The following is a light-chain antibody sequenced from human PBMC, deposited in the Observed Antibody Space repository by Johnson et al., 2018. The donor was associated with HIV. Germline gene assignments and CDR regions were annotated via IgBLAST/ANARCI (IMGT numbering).Light chain of an antibody. CDR2: EDT. J-gene: IGLJ1*01. CDR3: GKWDISLSGYV. V-gene: IGLV1-51*02. CDR1: SSNIGDNY. Sequence: QSVLTQSPSVSAAPGQKVSISCSGSSSNIGDNYVSWYQQVPGTAPKLLIAEDTKRPSGIPDRFSGSKSGTSATLAITGLQTWDEADYYGGKWDISLSGYVFGTGTKVTVL.